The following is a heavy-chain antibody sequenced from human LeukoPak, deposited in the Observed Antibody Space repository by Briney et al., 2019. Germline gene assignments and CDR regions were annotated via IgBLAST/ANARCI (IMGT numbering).Heavy chain of an antibody. V-gene: IGHV4-59*05. CDR3: ARQADYYDSSGYLPDY. CDR1: GGAISTYY. D-gene: IGHD3-22*01. J-gene: IGHJ4*02. Sequence: SETLSLTCTVSGGAISTYYWSWIRQTPGKGLEWIGSIYYSGSTYYNPSLKSRVTISVDTSKNQFSLKLSSVTAADTAVYYCARQADYYDSSGYLPDYWGQGTLVTVSS. CDR2: IYYSGST.